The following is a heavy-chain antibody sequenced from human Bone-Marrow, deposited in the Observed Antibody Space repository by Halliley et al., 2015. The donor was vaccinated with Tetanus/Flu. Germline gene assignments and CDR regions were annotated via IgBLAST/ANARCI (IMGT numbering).Heavy chain of an antibody. CDR3: ARGLIMAV. V-gene: IGHV4-39*01. J-gene: IGHJ6*02. CDR1: GGSLSSGTYD. Sequence: TLSLTCTVSGGSLSSGTYDWGWIRQPPGKGVEWIGTFYYSGSTYYTPSLRSRVTIFVDTSKNQFSLKLSSVTAADRAVYYCARGLIMAVWGQGTPVTVSS. CDR2: FYYSGST.